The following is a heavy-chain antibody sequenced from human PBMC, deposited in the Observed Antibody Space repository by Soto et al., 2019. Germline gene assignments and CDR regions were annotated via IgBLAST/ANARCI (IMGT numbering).Heavy chain of an antibody. J-gene: IGHJ6*02. CDR3: ARVRRRDQNYYYYGMDV. V-gene: IGHV4-30-4*01. CDR1: GGSISSGDYY. CDR2: IYYSGST. Sequence: SETLSLTCTVSGGSISSGDYYWSWIRQPPGKGLEWIGYIYYSGSTYYNPSLKSRVTISVDTSKNQFSLKLSSVTAADTAVYYCARVRRRDQNYYYYGMDVWGQGTTVTVSS.